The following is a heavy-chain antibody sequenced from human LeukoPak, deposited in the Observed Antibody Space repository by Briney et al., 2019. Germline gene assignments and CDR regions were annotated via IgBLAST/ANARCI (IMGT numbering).Heavy chain of an antibody. CDR3: AREPNPSPGGLDY. V-gene: IGHV3-30*03. CDR1: GFTFSSYG. Sequence: GGSLRLSCAASGFTFSSYGMHWVRQAPGKGLEWVAVISYDGSNKYYADSVKGRFTISRDNSKNTLYLQMNSLRAEDTAVYYCAREPNPSPGGLDYWAQGTRVTVSS. CDR2: ISYDGSNK. J-gene: IGHJ4*02. D-gene: IGHD3-16*01.